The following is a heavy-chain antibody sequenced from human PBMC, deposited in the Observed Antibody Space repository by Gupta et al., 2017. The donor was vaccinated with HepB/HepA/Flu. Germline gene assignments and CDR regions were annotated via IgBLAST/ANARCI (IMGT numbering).Heavy chain of an antibody. D-gene: IGHD3-16*01. CDR1: RVTFSSYG. CDR2: ISGSGDDT. J-gene: IGHJ6*04. V-gene: IGHV3-23*01. CDR3: AKDGGFTLDV. Sequence: EVQMLESGGGLVQPGGSLILSCAASRVTFSSYGINWVRQAPGKGLQGVSSISGSGDDTYYADSVKGRFTISRDNSKNTLYLQMNNLKNEDKAVYYCAKDGGFTLDVWGKGTTVTVSS.